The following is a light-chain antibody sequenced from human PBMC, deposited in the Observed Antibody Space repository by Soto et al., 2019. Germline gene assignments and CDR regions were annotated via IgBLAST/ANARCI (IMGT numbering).Light chain of an antibody. Sequence: QSALTQPPAVSGAPGQRVSISCTGGSSNIGVGYAVNWYQELPGTAPKILAYASSDRPSRVPDRFSGSKSGTSASLAITGLQAEDEADYYCQSYDSTLSGFYVFGTGTKVTVL. J-gene: IGLJ1*01. CDR1: SSNIGVGYA. V-gene: IGLV1-40*01. CDR2: ASS. CDR3: QSYDSTLSGFYV.